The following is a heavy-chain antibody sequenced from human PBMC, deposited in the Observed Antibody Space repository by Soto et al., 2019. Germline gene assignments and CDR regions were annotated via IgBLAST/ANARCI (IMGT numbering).Heavy chain of an antibody. J-gene: IGHJ4*02. Sequence: QGHLVQSGAEVKKPGASVKVSCKGSGYIFTTYGITWVRQAPGQGLEWMGWISAHNGNTNYAQKLQCRVTVTRDTSTSTAYMELRNLISDDTAVYYCARGRYGDYWGQGALVTVSS. D-gene: IGHD1-1*01. CDR2: ISAHNGNT. CDR1: GYIFTTYG. V-gene: IGHV1-18*01. CDR3: ARGRYGDY.